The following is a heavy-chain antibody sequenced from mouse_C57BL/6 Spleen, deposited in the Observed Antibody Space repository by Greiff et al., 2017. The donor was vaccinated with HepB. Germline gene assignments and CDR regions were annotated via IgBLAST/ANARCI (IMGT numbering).Heavy chain of an antibody. J-gene: IGHJ2*01. V-gene: IGHV1-76*01. CDR2: IYPGSGNT. D-gene: IGHD3-2*02. CDR1: GYTFTDYY. Sequence: VQLQQSGAELVRPGASVKLSCKASGYTFTDYYINWVKQRPGQGLEWIARIYPGSGNTYYNEKFKGKATLTAEKSSSTAYMQLSSLTSEDSAVYFCARGDSSGYGYYFDYWGQGTTLTVSS. CDR3: ARGDSSGYGYYFDY.